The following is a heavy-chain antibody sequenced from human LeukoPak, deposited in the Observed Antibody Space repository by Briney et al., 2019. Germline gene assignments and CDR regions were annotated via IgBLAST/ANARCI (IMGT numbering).Heavy chain of an antibody. D-gene: IGHD4-11*01. J-gene: IGHJ4*02. CDR2: INPSSGGT. V-gene: IGHV1-2*02. CDR1: GYTFTGYY. CDR3: ARGHDYSRIFDY. Sequence: ASVKVSCKASGYTFTGYYMHWVRQAPGQGLERMGWINPSSGGTNYAQKFQGRVTMTRDTSISTAYMELSRLRSDDTAVYYCARGHDYSRIFDYWGQGTLVTVSS.